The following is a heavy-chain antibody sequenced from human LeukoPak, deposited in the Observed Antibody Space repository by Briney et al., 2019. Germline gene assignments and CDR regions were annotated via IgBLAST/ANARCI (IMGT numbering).Heavy chain of an antibody. D-gene: IGHD6-13*01. CDR3: ARGSSSWGSYYYGMDV. Sequence: GSLRLSCAASGFTFSSYAMSWVRQAPGKGLEWIGEINHSGSTNYNPSLKSRVTISVDTSKNQFSLKLSSVTAADTAVYYCARGSSSWGSYYYGMDVWGQGTTVTVSS. CDR1: GFTFSSYA. J-gene: IGHJ6*02. V-gene: IGHV4-34*01. CDR2: INHSGST.